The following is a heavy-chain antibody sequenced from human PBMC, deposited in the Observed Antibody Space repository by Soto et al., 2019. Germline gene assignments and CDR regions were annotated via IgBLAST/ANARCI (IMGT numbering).Heavy chain of an antibody. Sequence: QAQLVQSGAEVKKPGASVKVSCKASGYTFYSHSISWVRQAPGQGLEWMGRISADNGNTKYAQKFRGRVTMTIDTSTSTVYMELRNLRSDDTAVYYCARCIQQDYYYGMDVWGQGTTVTVSS. J-gene: IGHJ6*02. CDR3: ARCIQQDYYYGMDV. CDR2: ISADNGNT. D-gene: IGHD5-18*01. V-gene: IGHV1-18*01. CDR1: GYTFYSHS.